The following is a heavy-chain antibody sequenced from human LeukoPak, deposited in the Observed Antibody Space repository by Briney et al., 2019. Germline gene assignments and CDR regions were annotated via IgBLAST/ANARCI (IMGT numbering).Heavy chain of an antibody. V-gene: IGHV3-23*01. Sequence: GGSLTLSRAVSGFTFSTYAMTWVRQAPGKGREWVSTISAIGANTYYTGSVKGRFTISRDNSKNTLYLQMNSLRAEDTAVYYCARPFSTGYFHLFDYWGQGTLVTVA. J-gene: IGHJ4*02. D-gene: IGHD3-9*01. CDR2: ISAIGANT. CDR1: GFTFSTYA. CDR3: ARPFSTGYFHLFDY.